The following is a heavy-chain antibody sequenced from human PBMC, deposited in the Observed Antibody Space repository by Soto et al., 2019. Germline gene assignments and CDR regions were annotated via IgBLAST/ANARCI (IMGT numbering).Heavy chain of an antibody. CDR3: TTDSYSSITIVRFDY. V-gene: IGHV3-30*03. CDR2: ISFDGSNK. D-gene: IGHD2-2*01. CDR1: GFTFSTFG. Sequence: PGGSLRLSCAASGFTFSTFGMHWVRQAPGKGLEWVAVISFDGSNKYYADSVKGRFTISRDTSKNTLYLQMNSLKIEDTAVYYCTTDSYSSITIVRFDYWGHGTLVTVSS. J-gene: IGHJ4*01.